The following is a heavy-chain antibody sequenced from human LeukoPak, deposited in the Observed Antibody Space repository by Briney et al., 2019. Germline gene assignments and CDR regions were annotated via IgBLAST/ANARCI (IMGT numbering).Heavy chain of an antibody. CDR1: GFTFSSYW. D-gene: IGHD1-26*01. J-gene: IGHJ4*02. V-gene: IGHV3-7*01. CDR3: ARDKIVGATALDY. Sequence: GGSLRLSCAASGFTFSSYWMSWVRQAPGKGLEWVANIKQDGSEKYYVDSVKGRFTISRDNAKNSLYLEMNSLRAEDAGVYYCARDKIVGATALDYWGQGTLVTVSS. CDR2: IKQDGSEK.